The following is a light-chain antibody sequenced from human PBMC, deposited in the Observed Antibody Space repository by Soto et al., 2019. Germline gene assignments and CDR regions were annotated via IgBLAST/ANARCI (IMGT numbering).Light chain of an antibody. Sequence: QSALTQPASVYGSPGQSITISCTGNSSDVGGYNYVSWYQQHPGKAPKLMIYDVSNRPSGVSNRFSGSKSGNTASLTISGLQAEDEADYYCISYTSSSTLVFGGGTKLTVL. CDR1: SSDVGGYNY. CDR3: ISYTSSSTLV. J-gene: IGLJ2*01. CDR2: DVS. V-gene: IGLV2-14*01.